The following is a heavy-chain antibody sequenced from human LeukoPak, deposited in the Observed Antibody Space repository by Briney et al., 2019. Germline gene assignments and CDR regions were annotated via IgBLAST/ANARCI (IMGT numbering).Heavy chain of an antibody. Sequence: AGSLTLSCAASGFTFSDYTMTWLRQAPGKGLEWVASISSDSSYIDYADSVKGRFTTATDISKYTLYLQMNSLRADETSAYYSAKPLIPVAGTLYFDYWGQGTLVTVS. CDR1: GFTFSDYT. D-gene: IGHD6-19*01. J-gene: IGHJ4*02. V-gene: IGHV3-21*01. CDR2: ISSDSSYI. CDR3: AKPLIPVAGTLYFDY.